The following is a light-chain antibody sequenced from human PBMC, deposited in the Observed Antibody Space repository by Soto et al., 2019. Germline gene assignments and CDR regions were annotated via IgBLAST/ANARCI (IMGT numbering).Light chain of an antibody. CDR1: SSDVGTYNL. CDR2: EGS. J-gene: IGLJ3*02. CDR3: CSYAGRNTLV. V-gene: IGLV2-23*01. Sequence: QSALTQPASVSGSPGQSITISCTGTSSDVGTYNLDSWYQQHPGKAPKLMIYEGSKRPSGVSIRSSASKSGNTASLTISGLQSEDEADYYCCSYAGRNTLVFGGGTKLTVL.